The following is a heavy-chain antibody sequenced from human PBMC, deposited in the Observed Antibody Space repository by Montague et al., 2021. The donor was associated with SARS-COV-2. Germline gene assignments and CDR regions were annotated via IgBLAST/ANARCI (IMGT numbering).Heavy chain of an antibody. Sequence: SETLSLTCAVSRGSSSNYYWTWIRQSPGKGLEWIGEINQGGAPNYTPALKSRVTISLDTSKKQISLKLNSVTVADKAVFFCARGRPVQGSFRHFDSISSGALDIWAQGSLVIVSS. J-gene: IGHJ3*02. CDR2: INQGGAP. V-gene: IGHV4-34*01. D-gene: IGHD3-9*01. CDR1: RGSSSNYY. CDR3: ARGRPVQGSFRHFDSISSGALDI.